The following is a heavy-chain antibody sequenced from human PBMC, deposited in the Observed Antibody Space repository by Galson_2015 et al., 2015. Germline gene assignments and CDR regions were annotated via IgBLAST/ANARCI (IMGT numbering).Heavy chain of an antibody. CDR3: ARRATGDFWYFDL. CDR1: GFTVSSNY. D-gene: IGHD3-16*01. J-gene: IGHJ2*01. CDR2: IYSGGST. Sequence: SLRLSCAASGFTVSSNYMSWVRQAPGKGLEWVSVIYSGGSTYYADSVKGRFTISRDNSKNTLYLQMNSLRAEDTAVYYCARRATGDFWYFDLWGRGTLVTVSS. V-gene: IGHV3-53*01.